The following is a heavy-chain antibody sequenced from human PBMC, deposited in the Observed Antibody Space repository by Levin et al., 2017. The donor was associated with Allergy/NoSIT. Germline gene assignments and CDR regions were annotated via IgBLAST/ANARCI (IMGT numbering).Heavy chain of an antibody. CDR3: ARHQRPHYYGSGSYYKSADWFDP. D-gene: IGHD3-10*01. CDR1: GGSISSSSYY. CDR2: IYYSGST. V-gene: IGHV4-39*01. Sequence: TSETLSLTCTVSGGSISSSSYYWGWIRQPPGKGLEWIGSIYYSGSTYYNPSLKSRVTISVDTSKNQFSLKLSSVTAADTAVYYCARHQRPHYYGSGSYYKSADWFDPWGQGTLVTVSS. J-gene: IGHJ5*02.